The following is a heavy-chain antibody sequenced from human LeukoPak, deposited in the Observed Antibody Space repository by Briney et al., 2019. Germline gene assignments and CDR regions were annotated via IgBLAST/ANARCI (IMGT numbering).Heavy chain of an antibody. CDR1: GFTFSDYY. CDR3: AREGLYYYDSSGYYAHY. D-gene: IGHD3-22*01. V-gene: IGHV3-11*04. CDR2: IGSSGSNI. Sequence: GGSLRLSCAASGFTFSDYYMSWIRQAPGKVLEWVSYIGSSGSNIYYADSVKGRFTISRDNAKNSLYLQMNSLRAEDTAVYYCAREGLYYYDSSGYYAHYWGQGTLVTVSS. J-gene: IGHJ4*02.